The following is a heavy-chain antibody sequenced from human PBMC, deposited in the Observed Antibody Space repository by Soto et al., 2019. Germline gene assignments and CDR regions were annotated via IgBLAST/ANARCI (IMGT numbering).Heavy chain of an antibody. CDR2: IYYTGST. J-gene: IGHJ4*02. CDR3: ARADYGDPLFDY. D-gene: IGHD4-17*01. Sequence: SETLSLTCTVSGGSINNHYWIWIRQPPGKGLEWIGYIYYTGSTNYNPSLKSRVTISVDRSKNQFSLKLSSVTAADTAVYYCARADYGDPLFDYWGQGTLVTVSS. CDR1: GGSINNHY. V-gene: IGHV4-59*11.